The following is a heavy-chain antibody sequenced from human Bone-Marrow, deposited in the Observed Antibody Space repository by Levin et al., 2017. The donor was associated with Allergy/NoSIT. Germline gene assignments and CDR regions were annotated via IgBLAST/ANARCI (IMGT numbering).Heavy chain of an antibody. Sequence: SETLSLTCTVSGGSISSGDYYWSWIRQSPGKGLEWIGYIHHSGNAYQNPSLKSRVTISLDTSKNQFSLRLNSVTAADTAVYYCAVSFSSWPTYCDSWGQGTLATVSS. D-gene: IGHD6-13*01. CDR3: AVSFSSWPTYCDS. CDR2: IHHSGNA. J-gene: IGHJ4*02. CDR1: GGSISSGDYY. V-gene: IGHV4-30-4*01.